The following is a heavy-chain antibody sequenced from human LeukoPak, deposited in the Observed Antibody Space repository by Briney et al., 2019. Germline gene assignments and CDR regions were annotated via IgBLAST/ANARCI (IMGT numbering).Heavy chain of an antibody. CDR2: IGWSSGRI. CDR1: GFTVLDHA. J-gene: IGHJ6*02. V-gene: IGHV3-9*01. CDR3: AKDGRYNWNHGHYGMDV. Sequence: PGRSLRLSCVGSGFTVLDHAMHWVRQAPGKGLEWVSGIGWSSGRIDYADSVKGRFTSSRDNSKNTLYLQMNSLRAEDTAVYYCAKDGRYNWNHGHYGMDVWGQGTTVTVSS. D-gene: IGHD1-14*01.